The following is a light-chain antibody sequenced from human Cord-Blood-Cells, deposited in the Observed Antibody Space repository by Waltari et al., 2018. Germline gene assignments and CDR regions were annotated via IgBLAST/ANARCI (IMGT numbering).Light chain of an antibody. V-gene: IGKV3-20*01. J-gene: IGKJ1*01. Sequence: IVLTTSPGTLSLSPGERATISCRASQSVSSSYLAWYQQKPGQGPKLLIYGASSRATGIPDRFSGSGSGTDFTLTISRLEPEDFAVYYCQQYGSSQTFGQGTKVEIK. CDR3: QQYGSSQT. CDR2: GAS. CDR1: QSVSSSY.